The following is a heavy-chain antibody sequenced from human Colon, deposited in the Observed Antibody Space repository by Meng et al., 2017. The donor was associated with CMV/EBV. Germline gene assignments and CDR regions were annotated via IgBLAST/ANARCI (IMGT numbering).Heavy chain of an antibody. CDR2: INTNTGNP. CDR1: GETSNAYA. V-gene: IGHV7-4-1*01. CDR3: ALEDILTGQYSFDY. D-gene: IGHD3-9*01. Sequence: SGETSNAYAMSWVRQAPGRGLEWMGWINTNTGNPTYAQGCTGRFVFSFDTSINTAYLDIRSLKIEDTAVYFCALEDILTGQYSFDYWGQGSLVTVSS. J-gene: IGHJ4*02.